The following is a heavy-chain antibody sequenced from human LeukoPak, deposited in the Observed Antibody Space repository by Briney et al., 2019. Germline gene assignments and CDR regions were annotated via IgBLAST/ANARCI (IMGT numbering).Heavy chain of an antibody. CDR1: GYTFTGYY. CDR2: INPNSGGT. V-gene: IGHV1-2*02. J-gene: IGHJ6*03. CDR3: ARGNDFWSGRPRAYYMDV. D-gene: IGHD3-3*01. Sequence: ASVKVSCKASGYTFTGYYMHWVRQAPGQGLEWMGWINPNSGGTNYAQKFQGRVTMTRDTSISTAYMELSRLRSDDTAVYYCARGNDFWSGRPRAYYMDVWGKGTTVTVSS.